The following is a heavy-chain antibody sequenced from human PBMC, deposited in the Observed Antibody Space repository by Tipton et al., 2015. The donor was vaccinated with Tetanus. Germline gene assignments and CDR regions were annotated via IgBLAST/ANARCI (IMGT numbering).Heavy chain of an antibody. CDR3: ARSESRIAPRIPWGMDI. CDR1: GGSFRTYV. J-gene: IGHJ6*02. V-gene: IGHV1-69*06. D-gene: IGHD6-6*01. Sequence: QLVQSGAEVKKPGSAVKVSCETSGGSFRTYVTSWVRQAPGQGLEWMGSIIPIFGTITYAQKFQGRLTITADKSTSTAHMSLSSLRSEDTAVYYCARSESRIAPRIPWGMDIWGQGTTVTVSS. CDR2: IIPIFGTI.